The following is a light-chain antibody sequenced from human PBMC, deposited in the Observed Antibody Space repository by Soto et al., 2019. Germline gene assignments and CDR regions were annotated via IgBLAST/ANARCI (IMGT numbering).Light chain of an antibody. V-gene: IGKV3-20*01. Sequence: EIVLTQSPDTLSLSPGERATLSCRASQSVSSSYLAWYQQKPGQAPRLLIYGASSRATGIPDRFSGSGSGTDFTLTFSRLEPEDFAVYYCQQYYSSPYTFGQGTKLEIK. CDR1: QSVSSSY. CDR3: QQYYSSPYT. CDR2: GAS. J-gene: IGKJ2*01.